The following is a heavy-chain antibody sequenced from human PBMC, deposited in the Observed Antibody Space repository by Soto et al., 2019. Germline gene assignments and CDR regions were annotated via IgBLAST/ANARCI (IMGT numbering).Heavy chain of an antibody. V-gene: IGHV3-30-3*01. CDR2: ISYDGSNK. J-gene: IGHJ6*02. D-gene: IGHD6-19*01. CDR3: ARDRRIAVAGYGMDV. Sequence: GGSLRLSCAASGFTFSSYAMHWVRQAPGKGLEWVAVISYDGSNKYYADSVKGRFTISRDNSKNTLYLQMNSLRAEDTAVYYCARDRRIAVAGYGMDVWGQGTTVTVSS. CDR1: GFTFSSYA.